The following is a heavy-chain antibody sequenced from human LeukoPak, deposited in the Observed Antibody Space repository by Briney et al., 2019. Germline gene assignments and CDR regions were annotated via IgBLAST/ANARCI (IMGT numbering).Heavy chain of an antibody. CDR2: INHSGST. D-gene: IGHD5-18*01. J-gene: IGHJ4*02. V-gene: IGHV4-39*07. Sequence: PSETLSLTCTVSGGSISSSSYYWDWIRQPPGKGLEWIGEINHSGSTNYNPSLKSRVTISVDTSKNQFSLKLSSVTAADTAVYYCARGRVSSYGHYFDYWGQGTLVTVSS. CDR1: GGSISSSSYY. CDR3: ARGRVSSYGHYFDY.